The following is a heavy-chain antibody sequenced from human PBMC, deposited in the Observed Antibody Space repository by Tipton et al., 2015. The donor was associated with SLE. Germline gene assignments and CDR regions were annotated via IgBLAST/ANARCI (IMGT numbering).Heavy chain of an antibody. CDR3: ARDSTRWSF. J-gene: IGHJ4*02. CDR1: GGSFRGRSYF. D-gene: IGHD2/OR15-2a*01. V-gene: IGHV4-61*10. Sequence: TLSLTCSVSGGSFRGRSYFWCWMRQPAGRGLEWIGHIYNSGSIDYNPSLKSRVTLSVDTSKNQFSLQLTSVTAADTAVYYCARDSTRWSFWGQGTLVTVSS. CDR2: IYNSGSI.